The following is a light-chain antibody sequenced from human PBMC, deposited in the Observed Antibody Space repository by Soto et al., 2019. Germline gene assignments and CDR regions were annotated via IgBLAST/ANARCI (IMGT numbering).Light chain of an antibody. CDR3: QQRIT. J-gene: IGKJ1*01. V-gene: IGKV1-39*01. Sequence: DIRMTQSPSSLSASVGDRVTITCRASQSIDTHLNWYQQHPGKAPNALIYEASNTKSGVPSRFSGSGSGTDFTLTISSLEPEDFAVYYCQQRITFVQGSKV. CDR2: EAS. CDR1: QSIDTH.